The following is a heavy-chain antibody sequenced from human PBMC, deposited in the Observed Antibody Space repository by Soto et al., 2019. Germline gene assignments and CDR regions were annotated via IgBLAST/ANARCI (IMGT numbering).Heavy chain of an antibody. J-gene: IGHJ4*02. D-gene: IGHD2-15*01. Sequence: QVQLQQWGAGLLKPSETLSLTCAVYGGSFSGYYWSWIRQPPGKGLEWIGEINHSGSTNYNPSLKSRVTISVDTSKNQFSLKLSSVTAADTAVYYCERGAPRYCSGCSCYPGRDYWGQGTLVTVSS. V-gene: IGHV4-34*01. CDR3: ERGAPRYCSGCSCYPGRDY. CDR2: INHSGST. CDR1: GGSFSGYY.